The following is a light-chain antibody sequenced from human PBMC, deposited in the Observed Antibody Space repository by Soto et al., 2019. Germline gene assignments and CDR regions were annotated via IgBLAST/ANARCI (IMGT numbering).Light chain of an antibody. CDR2: GAS. Sequence: EIVLTQSPGTLSLSPGERATLSCRASQSVSSSFLAWYQQKPGQAPRLLIYGASSRATGIPDRFSGSGSRTDFTLTISRLEPDDFAVYYCQQYDSSPWTFGQGTKVEIK. CDR3: QQYDSSPWT. V-gene: IGKV3-20*01. CDR1: QSVSSSF. J-gene: IGKJ1*01.